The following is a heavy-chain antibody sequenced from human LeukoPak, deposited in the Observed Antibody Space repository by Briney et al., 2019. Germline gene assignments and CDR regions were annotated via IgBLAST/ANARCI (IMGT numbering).Heavy chain of an antibody. CDR3: ARGAGTSDAFDI. Sequence: PSETLSLTRTVSGGSISSYYWSWIRQPPGKGLEWIGYIYYSGSTNYNPSLKSRVTISVDTSKNQFSLKLSSVTAADTAVYYCARGAGTSDAFDIWGQGTMVTVSS. CDR1: GGSISSYY. V-gene: IGHV4-59*01. J-gene: IGHJ3*02. D-gene: IGHD6-13*01. CDR2: IYYSGST.